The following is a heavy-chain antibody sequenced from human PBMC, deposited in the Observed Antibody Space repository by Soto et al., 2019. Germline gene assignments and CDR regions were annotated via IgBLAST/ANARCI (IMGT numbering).Heavy chain of an antibody. Sequence: QVQLVRSGAEVKKPGASVKVSCKASGYTFTGYYMHWVRHAPGQGLEWMGWINPNSGGTNYAQKFQGWVTMTRDTSISTAYMELSRLRSDDTAVYYCSRDLGYGVRYFDYWGQGTLVTVSS. CDR3: SRDLGYGVRYFDY. J-gene: IGHJ4*02. CDR1: GYTFTGYY. D-gene: IGHD4-17*01. V-gene: IGHV1-2*04. CDR2: INPNSGGT.